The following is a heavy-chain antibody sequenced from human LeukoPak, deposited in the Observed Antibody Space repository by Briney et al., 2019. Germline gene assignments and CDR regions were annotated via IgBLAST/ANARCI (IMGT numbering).Heavy chain of an antibody. V-gene: IGHV3-30*02. Sequence: GGSLRLSCAASGFTFSSYGMHWVRQAPGKGLEWVAFIRYDGSNKYYADSVKGRFTISGDNSKNTLYLQMNSLRAEDTAVYYCAKRKHRIAAAGSDSGAFDYWGQGTLVTVSS. J-gene: IGHJ4*02. CDR3: AKRKHRIAAAGSDSGAFDY. CDR2: IRYDGSNK. CDR1: GFTFSSYG. D-gene: IGHD6-13*01.